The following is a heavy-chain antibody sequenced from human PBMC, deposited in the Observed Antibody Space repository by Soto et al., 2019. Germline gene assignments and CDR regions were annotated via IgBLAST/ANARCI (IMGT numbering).Heavy chain of an antibody. CDR2: IWHDGNNK. J-gene: IGHJ6*02. CDR1: GFPFSNYG. D-gene: IGHD1-26*01. V-gene: IGHV3-33*01. Sequence: GGSLRLSCAASGFPFSNYGMHLVRQAPGKGLEWVAIIWHDGNNKYYADSVRGRFIISRDNSKNRLYLQMNSLRAEDTAVYYCASDLVGASDHYGLDVWGQGTPVTVSS. CDR3: ASDLVGASDHYGLDV.